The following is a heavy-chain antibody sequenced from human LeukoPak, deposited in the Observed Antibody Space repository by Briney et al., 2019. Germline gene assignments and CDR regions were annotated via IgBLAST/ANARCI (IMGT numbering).Heavy chain of an antibody. CDR3: VSGFLQWLY. V-gene: IGHV3-7*01. CDR1: GFSFSSYW. J-gene: IGHJ4*02. CDR2: INPDGSDM. Sequence: GGSLRLSCAASGFSFSSYWMSWVRQAPGKGLEWVANINPDGSDMLYVDSVKGRFTISRDNAKNSLYLQMNNLRAEDTAVYFCVSGFLQWLYWGQGTLVTVSS. D-gene: IGHD3-3*01.